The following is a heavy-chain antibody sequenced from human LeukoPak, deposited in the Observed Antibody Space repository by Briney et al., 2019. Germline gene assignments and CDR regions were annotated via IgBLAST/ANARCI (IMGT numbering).Heavy chain of an antibody. CDR2: IYTSGST. D-gene: IGHD5-24*01. CDR3: AREDGYRYYFDY. J-gene: IGHJ4*02. CDR1: GGSISSGSYY. V-gene: IGHV4-61*02. Sequence: SETLSLTCTVSGGSISSGSYYWSWIRQPAGKGLEWIGRIYTSGSTNYNPSLKSRVTISVDTSKNQSSLKLSSVTAADTAVYYCAREDGYRYYFDYWGQGTLVTVSS.